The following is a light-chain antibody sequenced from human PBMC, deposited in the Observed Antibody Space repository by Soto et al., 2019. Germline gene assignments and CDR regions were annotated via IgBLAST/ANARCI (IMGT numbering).Light chain of an antibody. CDR3: QQYYSYPPP. CDR2: AAS. V-gene: IGKV1-8*01. J-gene: IGKJ4*01. Sequence: AIRMTQSPSSFSASTGDRVTITCRASQGISSYLAWYQQKPGKAPKLLIYAASTLQSGVPSRFSGTGSGTDFTLTISCLQSEDFATYYCQQYYSYPPPFGGGTKVGIK. CDR1: QGISSY.